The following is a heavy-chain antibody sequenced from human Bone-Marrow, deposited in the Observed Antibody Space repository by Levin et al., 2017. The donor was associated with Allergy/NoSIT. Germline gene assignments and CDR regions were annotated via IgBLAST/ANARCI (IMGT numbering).Heavy chain of an antibody. CDR2: ISRNGDIT. Sequence: HPGESLKISCVASRITFSNYEMTWVRQAPGKGLEWVSLISRNGDITYYADSVKGRFTISRDNSKDTVYLQMISLRAEDTAVYYCAKVGTKPAATFDDWGQGTLVTVSS. D-gene: IGHD2-2*01. CDR3: AKVGTKPAATFDD. V-gene: IGHV3-23*01. CDR1: RITFSNYE. J-gene: IGHJ4*02.